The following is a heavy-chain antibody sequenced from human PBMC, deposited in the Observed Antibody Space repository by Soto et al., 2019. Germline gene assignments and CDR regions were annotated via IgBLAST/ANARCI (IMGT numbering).Heavy chain of an antibody. V-gene: IGHV3-23*01. CDR3: YKLTGRDPPLIYFDY. CDR1: GFTFSSYA. Sequence: PGGSLRLSCAASGFTFSSYAMSWVRQAPRKGLEWVSAISGSGGSTYYADSVKGRFTISRDNSKNTLYLQMNSLRAEDTAVYYCYKLTGRDPPLIYFDYYRQGTRVTVSS. J-gene: IGHJ4*02. D-gene: IGHD1-1*01. CDR2: ISGSGGST.